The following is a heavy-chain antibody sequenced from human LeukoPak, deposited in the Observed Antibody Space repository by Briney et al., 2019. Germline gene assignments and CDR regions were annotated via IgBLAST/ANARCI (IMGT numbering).Heavy chain of an antibody. Sequence: PGGSLRLSCAASGVAFSNAWISWVLQAAGKRRESFGGMKSKTDVGTTDKAAPVEGRFTIPRDGSRNTLHLQLNSMRTESTAVYYCTTDLPGYSSIRNWFDPWGHVTLVTVSS. V-gene: IGHV3-15*01. CDR1: GVAFSNAW. J-gene: IGHJ5*02. CDR3: TTDLPGYSSIRNWFDP. CDR2: MKSKTDVGTT. D-gene: IGHD6-13*01.